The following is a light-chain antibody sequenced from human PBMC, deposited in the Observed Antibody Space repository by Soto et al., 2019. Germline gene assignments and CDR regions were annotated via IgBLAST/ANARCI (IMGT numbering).Light chain of an antibody. CDR3: QAWDSSIGL. V-gene: IGLV3-1*01. CDR2: QDT. J-gene: IGLJ2*01. CDR1: KLGDKY. Sequence: SYELTQPPSVSVSPGQTASITCSGDKLGDKYASWYQQKPGQSPVLVIYQDTKRPSGIPERFSGSNSGNTATLTISGTQAMDEADYYCQAWDSSIGLFGGGTQLTVL.